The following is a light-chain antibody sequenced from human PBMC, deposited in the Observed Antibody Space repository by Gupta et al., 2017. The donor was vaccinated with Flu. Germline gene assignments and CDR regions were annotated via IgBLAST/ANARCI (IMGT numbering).Light chain of an antibody. V-gene: IGKV1-33*01. CDR3: QQYDNLPPLT. Sequence: DIQMTQSPFSLSASVGYRVTITCQASQDISNYLNWYQQKPGKAPKLLIYDASNLETGVPSRFSGSGTGTDFTFTISSLQPEDIATDYCQQYDNLPPLTFGGGTRVEIK. CDR2: DAS. J-gene: IGKJ4*01. CDR1: QDISNY.